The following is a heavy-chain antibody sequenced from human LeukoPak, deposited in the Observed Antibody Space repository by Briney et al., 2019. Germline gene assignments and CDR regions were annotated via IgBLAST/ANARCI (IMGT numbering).Heavy chain of an antibody. V-gene: IGHV4-4*07. CDR1: GGSISSYY. D-gene: IGHD2-21*02. J-gene: IGHJ6*02. CDR3: ARDSCSGGDCHNYYGMDV. CDR2: IYTSGST. Sequence: SETLSLTCTVSGGSISSYYWSWIRQPVGKGLEWIGRIYTSGSTNYNPSLKSRVTMSVDTSKNQFSLKLSSVTAADTAVYYCARDSCSGGDCHNYYGMDVWGQGTTVTVSS.